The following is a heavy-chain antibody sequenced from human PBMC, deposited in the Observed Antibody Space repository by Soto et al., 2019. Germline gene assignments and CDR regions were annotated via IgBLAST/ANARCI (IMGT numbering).Heavy chain of an antibody. CDR1: GFTFSTYW. V-gene: IGHV3-7*03. J-gene: IGHJ4*02. CDR2: IKQDGSEK. D-gene: IGHD2-2*01. CDR3: ARDSLGYCTSTSCYWSEDY. Sequence: EVQLVESGGGLVQPGGSLRLSCSASGFTFSTYWMSWVRQAPGKGLEWVANIKQDGSEKYYVDSVKGRFTISRDNAKNSLYLQMTGLRAEDTAVYYCARDSLGYCTSTSCYWSEDYWGQGTLVTVSS.